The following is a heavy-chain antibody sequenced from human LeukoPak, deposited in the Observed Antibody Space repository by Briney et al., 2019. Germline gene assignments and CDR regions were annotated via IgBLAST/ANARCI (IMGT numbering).Heavy chain of an antibody. J-gene: IGHJ4*02. CDR3: AKDYDYVWGSYRSKFDY. V-gene: IGHV3-23*01. CDR1: GFTFSSYA. CDR2: ISGSGGST. D-gene: IGHD3-16*02. Sequence: SGGSLRLSCAASGFTFSSYAMSWVRQAPGKGLEWVSAISGSGGSTYYADSVKGRFTISRDNSKNTLYLQMNSLRAEDTAVYYCAKDYDYVWGSYRSKFDYWGQGTLVTVSS.